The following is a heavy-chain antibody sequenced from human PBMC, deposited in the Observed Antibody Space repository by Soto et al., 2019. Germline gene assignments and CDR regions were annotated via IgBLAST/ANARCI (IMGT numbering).Heavy chain of an antibody. CDR3: AKGVGYTDWYYVMDV. Sequence: XGSLRLSSAASGFSFSSYGVHWVRQAPGKGLEWVAVISYDVSNKYYADSVKGRFTTSRDNSKNTLYLQMNSLRAEDTAVYYCAKGVGYTDWYYVMDVWGKGTTVTVSS. J-gene: IGHJ6*04. CDR2: ISYDVSNK. CDR1: GFSFSSYG. D-gene: IGHD5-12*01. V-gene: IGHV3-30*18.